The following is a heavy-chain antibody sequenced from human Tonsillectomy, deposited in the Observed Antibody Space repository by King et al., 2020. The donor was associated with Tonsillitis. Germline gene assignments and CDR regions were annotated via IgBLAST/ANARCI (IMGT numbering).Heavy chain of an antibody. J-gene: IGHJ3*02. D-gene: IGHD1-26*01. CDR3: ARDGLGVWSAFDI. CDR1: GSTVSSNY. V-gene: IGHV3-53*04. Sequence: VQLVESGGGLGQPGGSLGLSCAASGSTVSSNYMSWVRQAPGKGLGWVSILHSGGRTYYADSVKGRFTISRHNSKNTLYLQMNSLRTEDTAVYYCARDGLGVWSAFDIWGQGTMVTVSS. CDR2: LHSGGRT.